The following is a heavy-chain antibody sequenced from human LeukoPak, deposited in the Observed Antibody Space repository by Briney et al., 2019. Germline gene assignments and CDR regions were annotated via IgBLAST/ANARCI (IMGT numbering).Heavy chain of an antibody. CDR2: MNPNSGNT. V-gene: IGHV1-8*01. D-gene: IGHD3-16*02. CDR3: AREAEILGYDYVWGSYRSDY. CDR1: GYTFTSYD. Sequence: ASVKVSCKASGYTFTSYDINWVRQATGQGLEWMGWMNPNSGNTGYGQKFQGRVTMTRNIFISTAYMELSSLRSEDTAVYYCAREAEILGYDYVWGSYRSDYWGQGTLVTVSS. J-gene: IGHJ4*02.